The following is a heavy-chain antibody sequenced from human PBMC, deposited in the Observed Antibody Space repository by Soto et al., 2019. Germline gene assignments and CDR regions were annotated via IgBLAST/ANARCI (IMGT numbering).Heavy chain of an antibody. Sequence: VESLTISCHGSGYTFFSFWIVWVLQVPGKGLEWVGRIDPGDSSATYSPTFQGHVTISADRSTRSAYLQWRSLRASDTAIYFCARRYCSRADCYSDSWGQGSLVTVSS. CDR3: ARRYCSRADCYSDS. V-gene: IGHV5-10-1*01. CDR1: GYTFFSFW. J-gene: IGHJ4*02. CDR2: IDPGDSSA. D-gene: IGHD2-2*01.